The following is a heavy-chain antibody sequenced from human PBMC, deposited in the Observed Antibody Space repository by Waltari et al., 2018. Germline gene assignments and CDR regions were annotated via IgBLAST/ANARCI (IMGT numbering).Heavy chain of an antibody. Sequence: EVQLLESGGGLVQPGGSLRRHCAASGFTFSTYAMTWVRQAPGKGLEWVSFISGSDGSTYYADSVKGRFTISRDNSKNTLYLQMNSLRAEDTAVYYCAKDSSWVSYFDYWGQGTLVTVSS. CDR1: GFTFSTYA. D-gene: IGHD6-13*01. J-gene: IGHJ4*02. V-gene: IGHV3-23*01. CDR2: ISGSDGST. CDR3: AKDSSWVSYFDY.